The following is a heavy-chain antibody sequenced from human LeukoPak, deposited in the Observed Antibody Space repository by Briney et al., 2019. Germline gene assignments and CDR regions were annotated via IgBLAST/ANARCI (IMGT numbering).Heavy chain of an antibody. CDR3: VKDSSRRGHCTNGVCYPPDAFDI. V-gene: IGHV3-64D*09. Sequence: GGSLRLSCAGSGFTFSTYGMHWVRQAPGKGLEYVSAISSNGGSTYYADSVKGRFTISRDNSKNTLYLQMSSLRAEDTAVYYCVKDSSRRGHCTNGVCYPPDAFDIWGQGTMVTVSS. CDR1: GFTFSTYG. D-gene: IGHD2-8*01. J-gene: IGHJ3*02. CDR2: ISSNGGST.